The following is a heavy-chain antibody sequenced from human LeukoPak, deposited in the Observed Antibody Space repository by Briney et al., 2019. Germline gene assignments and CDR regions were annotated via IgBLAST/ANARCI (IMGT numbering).Heavy chain of an antibody. V-gene: IGHV3-53*01. D-gene: IGHD2-15*01. Sequence: GGSLRLSCSASGFIHSSIYMSWAPQAPGRGLVWVSVMERGGSTYYPDSVKCRFTISRDNSKSTLYLQMNSLRAEDTAVYYCARGVASDAFDIWGQGTMFTVSS. J-gene: IGHJ3*02. CDR1: GFIHSSIY. CDR2: MERGGST. CDR3: ARGVASDAFDI.